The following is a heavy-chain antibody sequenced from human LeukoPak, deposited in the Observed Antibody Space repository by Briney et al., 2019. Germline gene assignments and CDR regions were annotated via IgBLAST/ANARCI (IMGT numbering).Heavy chain of an antibody. D-gene: IGHD3-10*01. CDR1: GFTFSSYW. J-gene: IGHJ4*02. V-gene: IGHV3-74*01. Sequence: GGSLRLSCAASGFTFSSYWMHWVRQAPGKGLVWVSRINSDGSSTSYADSVKGRFTISRDNAKNTLYLQMNSLRAEDTAVYYCARVGRFGEFPDWGQGTLVTVSS. CDR2: INSDGSST. CDR3: ARVGRFGEFPD.